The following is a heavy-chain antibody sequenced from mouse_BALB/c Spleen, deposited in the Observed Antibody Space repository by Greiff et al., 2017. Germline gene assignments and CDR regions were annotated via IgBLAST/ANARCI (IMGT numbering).Heavy chain of an antibody. J-gene: IGHJ2*01. V-gene: IGHV5-9-3*01. CDR2: ISSGGSYT. D-gene: IGHD2-1*01. CDR1: GYTFSSYA. Sequence: EVKVEESGGGLVKPGGSLKLSCAASGYTFSSYAMSWVRQTPEKRLEWVATISSGGSYTYYPDSVKGRFTISRDNAKNTLYLQMSSLRSEDTAMYYCARHGNYGFDYWGQGTTLTVSS. CDR3: ARHGNYGFDY.